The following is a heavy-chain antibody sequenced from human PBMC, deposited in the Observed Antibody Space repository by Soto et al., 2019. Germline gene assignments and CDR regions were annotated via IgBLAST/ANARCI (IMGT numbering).Heavy chain of an antibody. CDR2: IWYDGSNK. CDR1: VFTFSSYG. D-gene: IGHD2-2*02. Sequence: WSLRLSCAASVFTFSSYGMHWVRQAPGKGLEWVAVIWYDGSNKYYADSVKGRFTISRDNSKNTLYLQMNSLRAEDTAVYYCARDLRGYQLLYAYGMDVWGQGTTVTVSS. CDR3: ARDLRGYQLLYAYGMDV. V-gene: IGHV3-33*01. J-gene: IGHJ6*02.